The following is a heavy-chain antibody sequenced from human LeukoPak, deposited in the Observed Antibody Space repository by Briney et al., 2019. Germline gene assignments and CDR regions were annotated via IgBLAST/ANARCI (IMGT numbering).Heavy chain of an antibody. CDR1: VCIFSSYA. D-gene: IGHD6-19*01. V-gene: IGHV3-21*01. J-gene: IGHJ4*02. CDR3: VRDTPGNGWLYY. Sequence: KTGGCLRLSCAASVCIFSSYAMNWVRQAPWKGLEWILTISGSSSYIQYADSVKGRFTISRDNAKNSLYLQMSSLRAEDTAVYYCVRDTPGNGWLYYWGQGTLVTVSS. CDR2: ISGSSSYI.